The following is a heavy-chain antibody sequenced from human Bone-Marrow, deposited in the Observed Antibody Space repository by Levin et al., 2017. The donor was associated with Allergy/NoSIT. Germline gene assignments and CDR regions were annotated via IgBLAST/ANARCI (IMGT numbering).Heavy chain of an antibody. Sequence: GGSLRLSCAASRFIFRDHYIDWVRQAPGKGLEWVGRTKNKANSYTTEYAASVSGRFTISRDDSSNSVYLHMNHLKSEDTAVYFCASSDVGVVPSAIYYYGMDFWGQGTTVTVSS. D-gene: IGHD2-2*01. CDR3: ASSDVGVVPSAIYYYGMDF. CDR1: RFIFRDHY. CDR2: TKNKANSYTT. V-gene: IGHV3-72*01. J-gene: IGHJ6*02.